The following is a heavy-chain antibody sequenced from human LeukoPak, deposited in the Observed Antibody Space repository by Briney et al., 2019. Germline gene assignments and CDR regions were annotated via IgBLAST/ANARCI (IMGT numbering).Heavy chain of an antibody. D-gene: IGHD3-16*01. CDR1: GFTFSSYS. CDR2: ISSSSSTI. J-gene: IGHJ4*02. CDR3: AGFERGYAYDY. Sequence: HPGGSLRLPCAAPGFTFSSYSMNWVRQAPGKGLEWVSYISSSSSTIYYADSVKGRFTISRDNAKNSLYLQMNSLRAEDTAVYYCAGFERGYAYDYWGQGTLVTVSS. V-gene: IGHV3-48*01.